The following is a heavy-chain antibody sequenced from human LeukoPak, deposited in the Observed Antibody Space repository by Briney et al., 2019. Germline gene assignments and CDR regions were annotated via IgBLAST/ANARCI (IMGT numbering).Heavy chain of an antibody. V-gene: IGHV3-48*01. J-gene: IGHJ4*02. Sequence: PGGSLRLSCAASGFTFSDYGMNWVRQAPGKGLEWLSFESGKSRAIYYADSVKGRLTISRDNSKNTLYLQMNSLRAEDTAVYYCAKVKEGRVVSGGGYFDYWAPGPLVTVSS. CDR3: AKVKEGRVVSGGGYFDY. CDR2: ESGKSRAI. CDR1: GFTFSDYG. D-gene: IGHD2-15*01.